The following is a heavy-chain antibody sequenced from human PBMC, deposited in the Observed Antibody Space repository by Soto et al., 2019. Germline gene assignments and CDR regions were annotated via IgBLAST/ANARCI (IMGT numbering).Heavy chain of an antibody. CDR1: GFTFSSYW. D-gene: IGHD3-22*01. V-gene: IGHV3-74*01. J-gene: IGHJ4*02. CDR3: ARASLPYYYDSSGPLDY. CDR2: INSDGSST. Sequence: PGGSLRLSCAASGFTFSSYWMHWVRQAPGKGLVWVSRINSDGSSTSYADSVKGRFTISRDNAKNTLYLQMNSLRAEDTAVYYCARASLPYYYDSSGPLDYWGQGTLVTVSS.